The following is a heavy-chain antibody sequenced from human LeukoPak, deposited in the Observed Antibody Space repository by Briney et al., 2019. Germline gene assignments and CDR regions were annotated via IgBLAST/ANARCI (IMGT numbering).Heavy chain of an antibody. J-gene: IGHJ5*02. CDR2: IIPILGIA. CDR3: ARDMVRGPRGLDP. V-gene: IGHV1-69*04. CDR1: GGTFSSYA. D-gene: IGHD3-10*01. Sequence: SVKVSCKASGGTFSSYAISWVRQAPGQGLEWMGRIIPILGIANYAQKFQGRVTITADKSTSTAYMELSSLRSEDTAVYYCARDMVRGPRGLDPWGQGTLVTVSS.